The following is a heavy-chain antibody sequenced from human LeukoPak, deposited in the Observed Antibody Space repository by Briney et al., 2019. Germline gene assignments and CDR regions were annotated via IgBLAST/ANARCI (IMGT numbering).Heavy chain of an antibody. CDR3: ARASTTVPNLLDY. CDR2: INGDGTST. V-gene: IGHV3-74*03. J-gene: IGHJ4*02. CDR1: GFTFSTYW. D-gene: IGHD4-17*01. Sequence: GGSLRLSCAAPGFTFSTYWMHWVRQAPGKGLLWVSRINGDGTSTKYADSVKGRFTISRDNARHTLYLQMNSLRAEDTAVYYCARASTTVPNLLDYWGQGTLVTVSS.